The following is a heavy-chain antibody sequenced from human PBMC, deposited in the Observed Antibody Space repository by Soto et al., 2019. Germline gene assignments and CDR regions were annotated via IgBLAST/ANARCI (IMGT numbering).Heavy chain of an antibody. Sequence: ASVKVSCKASGYTFPSYYMHWVRQAPGQGLEWMGIINPSGGSTSYAQKFQGRVTMTRDTSTSTVYMELSSLRSEDTAVYYCARDEERSSSCYEVHYWGQGTLVTVSS. CDR1: GYTFPSYY. CDR2: INPSGGST. J-gene: IGHJ4*02. CDR3: ARDEERSSSCYEVHY. V-gene: IGHV1-46*01. D-gene: IGHD6-13*01.